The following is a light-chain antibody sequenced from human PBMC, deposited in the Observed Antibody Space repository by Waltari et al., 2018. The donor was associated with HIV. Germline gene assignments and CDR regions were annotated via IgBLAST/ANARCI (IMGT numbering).Light chain of an antibody. CDR3: HVWESSSDEYV. V-gene: IGLV3-21*02. CDR2: DDT. CDR1: HVESKS. Sequence: SYVLTQPASVSVAPGPPANVTCGGDHVESKSGHWYQQRAGKAPILVLYDDTDRPSGIPERFSGSNFGNTATLTISRVEAGDEGDYYCHVWESSSDEYVFGTGTKVTV. J-gene: IGLJ1*01.